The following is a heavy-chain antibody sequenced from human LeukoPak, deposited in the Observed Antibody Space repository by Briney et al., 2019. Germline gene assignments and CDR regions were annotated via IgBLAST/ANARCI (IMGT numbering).Heavy chain of an antibody. CDR1: GFTFSSYG. CDR2: ISGSGGST. Sequence: GGSLRLSCAVSGFTFSSYGMTWVRQAPGKGLEWVSVISGSGGSTYYADSVKGRFTISRDNAKNSLYLQMNSLRAEDTAVYYCARDSNNYYYYMDVWGKGTTVTVSS. V-gene: IGHV3-23*01. CDR3: ARDSNNYYYYMDV. J-gene: IGHJ6*03.